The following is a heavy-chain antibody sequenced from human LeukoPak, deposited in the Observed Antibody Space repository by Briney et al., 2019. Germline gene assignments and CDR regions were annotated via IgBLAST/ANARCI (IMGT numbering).Heavy chain of an antibody. CDR2: INPNSGGT. Sequence: ASVKVSCKASGYTFTGYYMHWVRQAPGQGLEWMGWINPNSGGTNYAQKFQGRVTMTRDTSISTAYMELSRLRSDDTAVYYCAKGDSSSVPQKGPDYWGQGTLVTVPS. CDR1: GYTFTGYY. J-gene: IGHJ4*02. V-gene: IGHV1-2*02. CDR3: AKGDSSSVPQKGPDY. D-gene: IGHD6-13*01.